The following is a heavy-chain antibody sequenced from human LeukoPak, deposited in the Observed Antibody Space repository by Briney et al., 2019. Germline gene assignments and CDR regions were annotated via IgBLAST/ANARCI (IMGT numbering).Heavy chain of an antibody. Sequence: GGSLRLSCAAPGFTFSSYWMSWVRQAPGKGLEWVANIKQDGSEKYYVDSVKGRFTISRDNAKNSLFLQMNSLTADDTAVYYCARERTTIVSGTTIGAYWGQGTLVTVSS. CDR2: IKQDGSEK. CDR1: GFTFSSYW. D-gene: IGHD2/OR15-2a*01. V-gene: IGHV3-7*01. J-gene: IGHJ4*02. CDR3: ARERTTIVSGTTIGAY.